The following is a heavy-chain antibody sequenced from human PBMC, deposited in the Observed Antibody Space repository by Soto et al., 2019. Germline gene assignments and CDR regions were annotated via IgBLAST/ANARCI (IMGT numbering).Heavy chain of an antibody. D-gene: IGHD1-26*01. J-gene: IGHJ5*01. CDR3: ARDRWGSYSFDS. Sequence: QVQLVQSGAEVKKPGSSVKVSCKASGGVFRNYAINWVRQAPGQGLEWMGGIIPVFGTADYPQKSQGRVTITADASTTTAHMKLTSLKTEDTAVYFCARDRWGSYSFDSWGQGPLVTVAS. CDR2: IIPVFGTA. CDR1: GGVFRNYA. V-gene: IGHV1-69*01.